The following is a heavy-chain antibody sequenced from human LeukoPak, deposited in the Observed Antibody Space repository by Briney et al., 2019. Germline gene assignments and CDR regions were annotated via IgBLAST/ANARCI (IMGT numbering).Heavy chain of an antibody. CDR2: IGSSSNII. D-gene: IGHD3-10*01. Sequence: GGSLRLSCGASGFTFTHYEMNWVRQAPGKGLEWVSYIGSSSNIIYYADSVKGRFTISRDNAKNSLFLQMNSLRAEDTAVYYCTRYKFGQAHSGYFDYWGQGILVTVSS. CDR1: GFTFTHYE. J-gene: IGHJ4*02. V-gene: IGHV3-48*03. CDR3: TRYKFGQAHSGYFDY.